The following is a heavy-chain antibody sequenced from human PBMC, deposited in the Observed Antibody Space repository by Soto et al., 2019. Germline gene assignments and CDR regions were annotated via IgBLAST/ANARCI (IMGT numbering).Heavy chain of an antibody. CDR1: GHTFTSYG. CDR2: ISAYNGNT. CDR3: ARGSGGEYDFWSGYYNYYYYGMDV. D-gene: IGHD3-3*01. Sequence: ASVKVSCKASGHTFTSYGISWVRQAPGQGLEWMGWISAYNGNTNYAQKLQGRVTMTTDTSTSTAYMELRSLRSDDTAVYYCARGSGGEYDFWSGYYNYYYYGMDVWGQGTTVTVSS. V-gene: IGHV1-18*04. J-gene: IGHJ6*02.